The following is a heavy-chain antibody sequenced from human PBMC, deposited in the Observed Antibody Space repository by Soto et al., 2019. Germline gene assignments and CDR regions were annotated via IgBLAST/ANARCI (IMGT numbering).Heavy chain of an antibody. CDR1: GDYISDYY. CDR3: ARARYYGANNDF. V-gene: IGHV4-59*01. J-gene: IGHJ4*02. D-gene: IGHD1-26*01. Sequence: SETLSLTCTVSGDYISDYYWSWIRQPPGKRPEWLGCIYSSGSTKYNPSLRSRVTLSIDTPRSQFSLRLNSVTAADTAVYYCARARYYGANNDFWGQGTRVTLS. CDR2: IYSSGST.